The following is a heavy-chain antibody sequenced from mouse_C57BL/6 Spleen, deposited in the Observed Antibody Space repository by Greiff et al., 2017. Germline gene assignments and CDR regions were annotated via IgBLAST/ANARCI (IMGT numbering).Heavy chain of an antibody. Sequence: QVQLKESGAELVRPGASVTLSCKASGYTFTDYEMHWVKQTPVHGLEWIGAIDPETGGTAYNQKFKGKAILTADNSSSTAYMELRSLTSEDSAVYYCTRSGGNYDYWGQGTTLTVSS. D-gene: IGHD2-1*01. CDR1: GYTFTDYE. CDR3: TRSGGNYDY. J-gene: IGHJ2*01. V-gene: IGHV1-15*01. CDR2: IDPETGGT.